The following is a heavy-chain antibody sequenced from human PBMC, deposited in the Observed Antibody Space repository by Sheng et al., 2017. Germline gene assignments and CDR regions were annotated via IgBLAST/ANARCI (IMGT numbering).Heavy chain of an antibody. CDR1: GGTFSSYT. Sequence: QVQLVQSGAEVKKPGSSVKVSCKASGGTFSSYTISWVRQAPGQGLEWMGRIIPILGIANYAQKFQGRVTITADKSTSTAYMELSSLRSEDTAVYYCARGNWNEGWFDYWGQGTLVTVSS. CDR3: ARGNWNEGWFDY. V-gene: IGHV1-69*02. J-gene: IGHJ4*02. D-gene: IGHD1-1*01. CDR2: IIPILGIA.